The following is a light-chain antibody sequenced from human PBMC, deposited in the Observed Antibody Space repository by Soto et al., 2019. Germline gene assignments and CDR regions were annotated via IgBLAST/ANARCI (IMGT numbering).Light chain of an antibody. V-gene: IGKV3-20*01. Sequence: EIVLTQSPGTLALSPGERATLSCRASQSVNNNYLTWYQQKRGQAPRLLIHGASSRATGIPDRFSGSWSGTDFTLTISRLEPEDFAVYYCQQYGSSPCTFGPGTRVGIK. CDR1: QSVNNNY. CDR3: QQYGSSPCT. J-gene: IGKJ3*01. CDR2: GAS.